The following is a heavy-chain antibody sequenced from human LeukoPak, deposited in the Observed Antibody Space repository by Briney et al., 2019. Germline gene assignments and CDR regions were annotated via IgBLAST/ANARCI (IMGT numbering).Heavy chain of an antibody. CDR3: AKGSVAGRQRAPPKEWFDP. Sequence: GGSLRLSCAASGFTFSSHGMNWVRQAPGKGLEWVSGISGSGGNTYYADSVKGRFTISRDNSKNTLYLQMNSLRAEDTAVYYCAKGSVAGRQRAPPKEWFDPWGQGTLVTVSS. CDR1: GFTFSSHG. J-gene: IGHJ5*02. V-gene: IGHV3-23*01. D-gene: IGHD6-6*01. CDR2: ISGSGGNT.